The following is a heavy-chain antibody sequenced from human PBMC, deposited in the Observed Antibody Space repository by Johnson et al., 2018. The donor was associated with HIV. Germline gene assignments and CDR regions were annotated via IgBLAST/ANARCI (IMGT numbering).Heavy chain of an antibody. CDR1: EFTFSTYG. V-gene: IGHV3-30*02. D-gene: IGHD3-22*01. Sequence: QVQLVESGGGVVQSGGSLRLSCAASEFTFSTYGMHWVRQAPGKGLEWVALIRYDGSNKYYADSVKGRFIITRDNSKNTLYLQMNSLGPDDTAVYFCAKEQPYYYDNRHAFDIWGQGTMVNVSS. CDR2: IRYDGSNK. CDR3: AKEQPYYYDNRHAFDI. J-gene: IGHJ3*02.